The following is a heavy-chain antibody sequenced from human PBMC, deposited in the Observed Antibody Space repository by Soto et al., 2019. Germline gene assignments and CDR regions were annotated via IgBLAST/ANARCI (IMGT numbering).Heavy chain of an antibody. D-gene: IGHD4-17*01. V-gene: IGHV4-30-2*01. CDR1: GGSLSSGGYS. J-gene: IGHJ4*02. CDR3: AADVGGYIYGLARH. CDR2: IYHSGST. Sequence: PSETLSLTCTVAGGSLSSGGYSWSWIRQPPGKGLEWIGYIYHSGSTYYNPSLKSRVTISVDRSKNQFSLKLSSLRPEDTAVYYCAADVGGYIYGLARHWGPGTLVTVSS.